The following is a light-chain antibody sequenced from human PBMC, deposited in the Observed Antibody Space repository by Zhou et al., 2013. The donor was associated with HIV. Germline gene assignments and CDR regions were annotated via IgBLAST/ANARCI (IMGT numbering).Light chain of an antibody. CDR2: DVS. Sequence: QSALTQPASVSGSPGQSITISCTGTSSDVGGYNYVSWYQQHPGKAPKLMIYDVSKRPLGVSNRFSGSKSGNTASLTISGLQAEDEADYYCSSYTSISTLVFGGGTKLTVL. CDR1: SSDVGGYNY. V-gene: IGLV2-14*01. CDR3: SSYTSISTLV. J-gene: IGLJ3*02.